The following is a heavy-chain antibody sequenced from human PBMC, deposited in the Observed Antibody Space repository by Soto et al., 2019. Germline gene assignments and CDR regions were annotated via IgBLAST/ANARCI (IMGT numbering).Heavy chain of an antibody. CDR3: TRGPRYYYDSSGEMN. Sequence: QVQLVASGGGVVQPGRSLRLSCAVSGFTFSSYAMHWVRQAPGKGLEWVAVISNDGFNKYYADSVKGRFTVSRDNSKNTLYLQMNSLRAEDTAVYYCTRGPRYYYDSSGEMNWGQGTLVTVSS. CDR1: GFTFSSYA. V-gene: IGHV3-30-3*01. D-gene: IGHD3-22*01. J-gene: IGHJ4*02. CDR2: ISNDGFNK.